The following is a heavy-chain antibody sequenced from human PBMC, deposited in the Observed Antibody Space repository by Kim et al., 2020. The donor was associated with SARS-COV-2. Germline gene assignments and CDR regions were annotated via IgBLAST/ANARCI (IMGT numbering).Heavy chain of an antibody. J-gene: IGHJ6*03. CDR1: GFTFSSYA. CDR2: ISSNGGST. CDR3: ARVAQDYDILTGPDYYM. D-gene: IGHD3-9*01. V-gene: IGHV3-64*01. Sequence: GGSLRLSCAASGFTFSSYAMHWVRQAPGKGLEYVSAISSNGGSTYYANSVKGRFTISRDNSKNTLYLQMCSLRAEDMAVYYCARVAQDYDILTGPDYYM.